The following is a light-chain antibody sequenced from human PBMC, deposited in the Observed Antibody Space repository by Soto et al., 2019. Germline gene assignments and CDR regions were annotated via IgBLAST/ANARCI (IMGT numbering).Light chain of an antibody. V-gene: IGKV3-15*01. CDR3: QRYNNWPLT. Sequence: EIIMTQSPATLSLSPGEGVSLSCRASHGIGDTLAWYQHKPGQTPRLLIYDTSTRATSVPARFSGSRSGTEFTLTINSLQSEDFAVYYCQRYNNWPLTFGGGTKVDIK. CDR1: HGIGDT. J-gene: IGKJ4*01. CDR2: DTS.